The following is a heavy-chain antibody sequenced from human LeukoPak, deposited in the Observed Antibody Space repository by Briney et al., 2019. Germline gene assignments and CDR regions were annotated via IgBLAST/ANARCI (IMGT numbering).Heavy chain of an antibody. Sequence: GGSLRLSCAASGFTFSSYGMHWVRQAPGKGLEWVAFIRYDGSNKYYADSVKGRFTISRDNSKNTLYLQMNSLRAEDTAVYYCAKAHPPPLYFDGPGWFDPWGQGTLVTVSS. D-gene: IGHD3-9*01. CDR2: IRYDGSNK. CDR1: GFTFSSYG. V-gene: IGHV3-30*02. J-gene: IGHJ5*02. CDR3: AKAHPPPLYFDGPGWFDP.